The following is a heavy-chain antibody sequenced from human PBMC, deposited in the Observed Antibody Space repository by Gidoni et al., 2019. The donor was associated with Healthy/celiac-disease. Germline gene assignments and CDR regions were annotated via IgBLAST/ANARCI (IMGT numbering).Heavy chain of an antibody. D-gene: IGHD3-10*01. V-gene: IGHV4-61*02. Sequence: QVQLQESGPGLVTPSQTLSLTCTVSGGSISSGSYYWSWIRQPAGKGLEWIGRIYTSGSTNYNPSLKSRVTMSVDTSKNQFSLKLSSVTAADTAVYYCARGGDYYGSARFDPWGQGTLVTVSS. CDR2: IYTSGST. J-gene: IGHJ5*02. CDR3: ARGGDYYGSARFDP. CDR1: GGSISSGSYY.